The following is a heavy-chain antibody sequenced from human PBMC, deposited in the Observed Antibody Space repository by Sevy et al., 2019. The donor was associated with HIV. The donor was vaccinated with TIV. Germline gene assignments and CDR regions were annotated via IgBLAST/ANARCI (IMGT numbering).Heavy chain of an antibody. J-gene: IGHJ5*02. CDR1: GGSISSSNW. D-gene: IGHD3-10*01. Sequence: SETLSLTCGVSGGSISSSNWWHWVRQPPGKGLEWIGEIYRSGSTNYNPSLKSRVTISVDNSQNQFSLQLNSVTAADTAVYYCARGFDTPRGFDPWGQGTLVTVSS. V-gene: IGHV4-4*02. CDR3: ARGFDTPRGFDP. CDR2: IYRSGST.